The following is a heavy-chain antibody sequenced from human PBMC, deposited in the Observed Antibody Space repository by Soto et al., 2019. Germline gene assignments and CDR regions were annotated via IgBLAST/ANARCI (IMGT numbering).Heavy chain of an antibody. J-gene: IGHJ4*02. CDR1: SYTFTSYR. CDR3: TRVRTYSDILIAFHVMVTSAERVPY. CDR2: ISAYNGNT. V-gene: IGHV1-18*01. D-gene: IGHD3-9*01. Sequence: RASVKVSCKAASYTFTSYRISWVRQAPGQRLEWMGWISAYNGNTNYAQKLQGTVTMTTDTSTSTAYMELRSLVSHDTAVYYGTRVRTYSDILIAFHVMVTSAERVPYSGQG.